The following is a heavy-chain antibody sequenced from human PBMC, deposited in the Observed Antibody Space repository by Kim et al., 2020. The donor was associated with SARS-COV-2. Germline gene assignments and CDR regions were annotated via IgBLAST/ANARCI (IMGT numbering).Heavy chain of an antibody. CDR3: TNGDAATHREIYYYYGV. CDR1: GFTFSTYA. CDR2: ISYSGAYR. J-gene: IGHJ6*01. D-gene: IGHD3-10*01. V-gene: IGHV3-23*01. Sequence: GGSLRLSCAAYGFTFSTYAMNWVRQAPGKGLEWVSTISYSGAYRYYADSVRGRFSISRDNTENRLYLQMNSLRAEDTATYFCTNGDAATHREIYYYYGV.